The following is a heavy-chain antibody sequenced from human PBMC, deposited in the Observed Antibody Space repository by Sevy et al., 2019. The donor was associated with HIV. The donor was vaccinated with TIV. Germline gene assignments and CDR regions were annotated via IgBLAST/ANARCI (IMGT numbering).Heavy chain of an antibody. D-gene: IGHD3-10*01. CDR2: FFFTGST. CDR1: GVSISSSGYD. Sequence: SETLSLTCTVSGVSISSSGYDWGWIRQPPGKGLEWIASFFFTGSTYYNPSLKSRVTISVDTSNNQFSLKLNSVTAADTALYYCARQGGLVDRAFDYWGQGTLVTVSS. CDR3: ARQGGLVDRAFDY. V-gene: IGHV4-39*01. J-gene: IGHJ4*02.